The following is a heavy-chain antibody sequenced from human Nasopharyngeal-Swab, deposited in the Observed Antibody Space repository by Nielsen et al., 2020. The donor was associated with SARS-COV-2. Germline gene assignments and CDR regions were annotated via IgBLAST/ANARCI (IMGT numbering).Heavy chain of an antibody. CDR3: ARDIYGDYVGY. V-gene: IGHV1-69*01. Sequence: WVRQAPGQGLEWMGGIIPIFGTANYAQKFQGRVTITADESTSTAYMELSSLRSEDTAMYYCARDIYGDYVGYWGQGTLVTVSS. J-gene: IGHJ4*02. D-gene: IGHD4-17*01. CDR2: IIPIFGTA.